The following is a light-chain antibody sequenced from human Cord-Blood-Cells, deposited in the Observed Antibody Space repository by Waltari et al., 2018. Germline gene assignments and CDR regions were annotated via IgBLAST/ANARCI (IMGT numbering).Light chain of an antibody. J-gene: IGKJ2*01. CDR3: QQRSNWPYT. CDR1: QGISSY. CDR2: AAS. Sequence: AIRMTQSPSSFSASTGDRVTITCRASQGISSYLAWYQQKPGKAPKLLIYAASTLQSGVPSRFSGSGSGTDFTLTISSLEPEDFAVYYCQQRSNWPYTFGQGTKLEIK. V-gene: IGKV1-8*01.